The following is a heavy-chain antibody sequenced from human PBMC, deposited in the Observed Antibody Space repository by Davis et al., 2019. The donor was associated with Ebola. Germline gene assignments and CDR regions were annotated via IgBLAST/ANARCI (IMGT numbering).Heavy chain of an antibody. CDR2: IYYSGST. J-gene: IGHJ4*02. Sequence: PSETLSLTCTVSGGSISSYYWSWIRQPPGKGLEWIGYIYYSGSTNYNPSLKSRVTISVDTSKNQFSLKLRSVTAADTAVYYCARGGIAAAGTMVDDYWGQGTLVTVSS. V-gene: IGHV4-59*08. CDR1: GGSISSYY. CDR3: ARGGIAAAGTMVDDY. D-gene: IGHD6-13*01.